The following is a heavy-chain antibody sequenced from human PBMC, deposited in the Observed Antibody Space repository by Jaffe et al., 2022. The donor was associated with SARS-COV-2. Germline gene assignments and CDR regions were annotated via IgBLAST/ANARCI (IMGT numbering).Heavy chain of an antibody. J-gene: IGHJ6*02. Sequence: EVELVESGGVEVQPGGSLRLSCAASGFKFDDYTMHWVRQAPGKGLEWVSLISWDGNYAYYADSVKGRFTISRDNSENSLYLQMDSLTSDDSALYYCAKDLEVHYYYYAMDVWGQGTTVTVSS. CDR1: GFKFDDYT. CDR2: ISWDGNYA. V-gene: IGHV3-43*01. CDR3: AKDLEVHYYYYAMDV.